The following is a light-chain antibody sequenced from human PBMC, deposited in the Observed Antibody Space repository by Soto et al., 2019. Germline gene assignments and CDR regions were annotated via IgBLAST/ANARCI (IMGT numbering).Light chain of an antibody. J-gene: IGLJ3*02. CDR1: NEHSDRA. CDR2: VNSDGSH. Sequence: QSVLTQPPSASASLGASVKLTCTLSNEHSDRAIAWHQQQPEKGPRYLMKVNSDGSHFKGDGIPDRFSGSSSGAERYLIISTLQPEDEADYHCQTWGTDRWVFGAGTQLTVL. V-gene: IGLV4-69*02. CDR3: QTWGTDRWV.